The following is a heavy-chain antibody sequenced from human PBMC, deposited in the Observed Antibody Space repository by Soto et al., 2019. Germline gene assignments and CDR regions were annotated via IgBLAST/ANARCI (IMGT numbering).Heavy chain of an antibody. D-gene: IGHD2-2*01. CDR3: ARATSTKPAAENYYYYYYMDV. CDR1: SGSISSSNW. V-gene: IGHV4-4*02. Sequence: QVQLQESGPGLVKPSGTLSLTCAVSSGSISSSNWWSWARQPPGKGLEWIGEIYHSGSTNYNPSLKSRVTISVDKSKNQFSLKLSSVTAADTAVYYCARATSTKPAAENYYYYYYMDVWGKGTTVTVSS. CDR2: IYHSGST. J-gene: IGHJ6*03.